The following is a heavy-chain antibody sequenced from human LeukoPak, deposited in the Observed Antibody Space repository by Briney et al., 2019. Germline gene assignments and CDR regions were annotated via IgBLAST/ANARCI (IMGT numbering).Heavy chain of an antibody. V-gene: IGHV3-7*01. D-gene: IGHD6-13*01. CDR2: TKQDGSEQ. Sequence: GGSLRLSCAASGFTFSTYWMTWVRQAPGKGLEWVANTKQDGSEQYYVDSVKGRFTISRDNAKNSLYLQMNSLIAEDTAVYYCARGIATGIDFFDPWGQGTLVTVSS. CDR3: ARGIATGIDFFDP. CDR1: GFTFSTYW. J-gene: IGHJ5*02.